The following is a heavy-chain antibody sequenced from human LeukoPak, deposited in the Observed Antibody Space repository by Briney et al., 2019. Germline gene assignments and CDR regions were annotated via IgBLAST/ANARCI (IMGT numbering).Heavy chain of an antibody. V-gene: IGHV1-2*02. Sequence: GASVKVSCKASGYTFTGYYMHWVRQAPGQGLEWMGWIDPNSGGTNYAQKFQGRVTMTRDTSISTAYMELSRLRSDDTAVYYCASFGVRYFDWLSPWSQGTLVTVSS. D-gene: IGHD3-9*01. CDR3: ASFGVRYFDWLSP. CDR1: GYTFTGYY. CDR2: IDPNSGGT. J-gene: IGHJ5*02.